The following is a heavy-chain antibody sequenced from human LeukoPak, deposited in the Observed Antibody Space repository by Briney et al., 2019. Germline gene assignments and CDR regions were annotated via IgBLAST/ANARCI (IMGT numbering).Heavy chain of an antibody. Sequence: PGGSLRLFCAASGSTVSSNYMSWVPQAPGKGLEWVSSISGPGRYIFYADSAKGRFTISRHNAKHSVHLHMKSLRAEDTAVYDCARDEADYYDSSGFFFDAFDIWGQGTGVTVSS. CDR1: GSTVSSNY. CDR2: ISGPGRYI. CDR3: ARDEADYYDSSGFFFDAFDI. D-gene: IGHD3-22*01. J-gene: IGHJ3*02. V-gene: IGHV3-21*01.